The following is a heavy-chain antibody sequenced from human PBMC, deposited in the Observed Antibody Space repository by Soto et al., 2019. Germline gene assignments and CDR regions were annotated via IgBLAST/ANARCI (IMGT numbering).Heavy chain of an antibody. V-gene: IGHV3-66*01. CDR2: IYSGGNT. Sequence: EVQLVESGGGLVQPGGSLRLSCAASGFTVSSNYMSWVRQAPGKGLECVSVIYSGGNTYYADSVKGRFTISRDNSKNTLYLQMNSLRAEDTAVYYCARDPAQNWDGLDYWGQGTLVTVSS. CDR1: GFTVSSNY. D-gene: IGHD1-1*01. CDR3: ARDPAQNWDGLDY. J-gene: IGHJ4*02.